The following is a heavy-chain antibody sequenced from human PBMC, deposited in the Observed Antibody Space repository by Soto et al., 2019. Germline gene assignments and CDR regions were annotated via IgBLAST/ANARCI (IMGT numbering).Heavy chain of an antibody. Sequence: QITLKESGPTLVKPTQTLTLTCTFSGFSLSTSGVGVGWIRQPPGKALEWLALIYWDDDKRYSPSLKSRLTITKDTSKNQVVLTMINMDPVDTTTYYCAHSTSTRHYDFWSGPRPDGWGQGTTVTVCS. CDR2: IYWDDDK. D-gene: IGHD3-3*01. CDR3: AHSTSTRHYDFWSGPRPDG. J-gene: IGHJ6*02. CDR1: GFSLSTSGVG. V-gene: IGHV2-5*02.